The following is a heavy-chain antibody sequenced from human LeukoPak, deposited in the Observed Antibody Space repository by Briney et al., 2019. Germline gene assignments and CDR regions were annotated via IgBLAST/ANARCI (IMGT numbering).Heavy chain of an antibody. Sequence: SVKVCCKASGGTFSSYAISWVRQAPGQGLEWMGGIIPIFGTANYAQKFQGRVTITADESTSTAYMELSSLRSEDTAVYYCARGEMIVVVTAYTDAFDIWGQGTMVTVSS. CDR3: ARGEMIVVVTAYTDAFDI. CDR1: GGTFSSYA. V-gene: IGHV1-69*13. J-gene: IGHJ3*02. D-gene: IGHD3-22*01. CDR2: IIPIFGTA.